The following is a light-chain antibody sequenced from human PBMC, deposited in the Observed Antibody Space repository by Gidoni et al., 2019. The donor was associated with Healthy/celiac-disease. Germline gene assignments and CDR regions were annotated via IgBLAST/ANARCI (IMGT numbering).Light chain of an antibody. V-gene: IGKV1-39*01. J-gene: IGKJ1*01. CDR2: AAS. CDR3: QQSYSTLV. Sequence: DIQMTQSPSSLSASVGDRVTITCRASQSISSYLNWYQQKPGKAPKLLIYAASSLQSGIPSRFRGSGSGTDFTLTISSLQPEDFATYYCQQSYSTLVFGQGTKVEIK. CDR1: QSISSY.